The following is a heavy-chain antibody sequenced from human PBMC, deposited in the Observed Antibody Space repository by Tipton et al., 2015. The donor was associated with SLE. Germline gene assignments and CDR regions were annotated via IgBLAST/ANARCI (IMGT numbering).Heavy chain of an antibody. D-gene: IGHD3-10*01. J-gene: IGHJ4*02. V-gene: IGHV4-39*01. CDR3: ARHSTLRGGNFDY. Sequence: TLSLTCTVSGASISSGSYYWGWIRQPPGKGLEWIGSIYYSGSTYYNPSFKSRVTISVDTSKNQFSLNLTSVTAADTAVYHCARHSTLRGGNFDYWGQGTLVTVSS. CDR2: IYYSGST. CDR1: GASISSGSYY.